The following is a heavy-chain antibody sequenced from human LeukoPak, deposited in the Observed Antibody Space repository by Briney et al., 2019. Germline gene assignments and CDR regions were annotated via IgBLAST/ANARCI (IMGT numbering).Heavy chain of an antibody. V-gene: IGHV4-34*01. CDR3: ARGRGSSGWYGGFDY. CDR2: INHGGST. D-gene: IGHD6-19*01. J-gene: IGHJ4*02. Sequence: PSETLSLTCAVYGGSFSGYYWSWIRQPPGKGLEWIGEINHGGSTNYNPSLKSRVTISVDTSKNQFSLKLSSVTAADTAVYYCARGRGSSGWYGGFDYWGQGTLVTVSS. CDR1: GGSFSGYY.